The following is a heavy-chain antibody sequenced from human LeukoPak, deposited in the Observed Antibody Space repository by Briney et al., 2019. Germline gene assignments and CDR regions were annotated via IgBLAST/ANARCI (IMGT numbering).Heavy chain of an antibody. CDR3: AREVGYSSSYYGRFDP. CDR2: VNPNNGVP. Sequence: ASVKVSCKASGYTFTGYYMHWVRQAPGQGLEWMGRVNPNNGVPNYAQKFQGRVTMTRGTAISTFYMELNSLRSDDTAVYFCAREVGYSSSYYGRFDPWGQGTLVIVSS. J-gene: IGHJ5*02. CDR1: GYTFTGYY. V-gene: IGHV1-2*06. D-gene: IGHD2-2*01.